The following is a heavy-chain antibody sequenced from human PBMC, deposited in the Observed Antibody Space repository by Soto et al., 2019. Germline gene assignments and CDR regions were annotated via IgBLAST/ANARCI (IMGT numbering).Heavy chain of an antibody. CDR3: ARQGADYDILTGYYIRGNWFDP. V-gene: IGHV4-39*01. Sequence: SETLSLTCTVSGGSISSNYYYWGWLRPPKGKELKWIGSIYYSGSTYYNPSLKSRVTISVDTSKNQFSLKLSSVTAADTAVYYCARQGADYDILTGYYIRGNWFDPWGQGTLVTVSS. CDR2: IYYSGST. CDR1: GGSISSNYYY. J-gene: IGHJ5*02. D-gene: IGHD3-9*01.